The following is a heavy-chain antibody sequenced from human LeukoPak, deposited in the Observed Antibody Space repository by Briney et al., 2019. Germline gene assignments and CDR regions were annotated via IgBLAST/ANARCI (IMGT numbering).Heavy chain of an antibody. Sequence: GASVKVSCKASGYTFTSYGISWVRQAPGQGLEGMGWLSAYNGNTNYAQKLQGRVTMTTDTSTSTAYLELRSLKCDETAVYYCASSERAAAGINYWGQGTLVTVSS. D-gene: IGHD6-13*01. CDR3: ASSERAAAGINY. CDR1: GYTFTSYG. J-gene: IGHJ4*02. V-gene: IGHV1-18*01. CDR2: LSAYNGNT.